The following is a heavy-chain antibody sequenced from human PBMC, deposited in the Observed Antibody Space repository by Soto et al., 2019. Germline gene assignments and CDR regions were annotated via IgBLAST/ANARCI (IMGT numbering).Heavy chain of an antibody. D-gene: IGHD2-21*02. CDR1: GGSISSDY. CDR3: ARVNVTLDL. Sequence: PSETLSLTCTVSGGSISSDYWSWIRQPPGKGLEWIGYIYYGGSTHSNPSLKSRVIISLDTSKNQFSLELTSVTAADTAVYYCARVNVTLDLWGQGTLVTVSS. CDR2: IYYGGST. J-gene: IGHJ5*02. V-gene: IGHV4-59*08.